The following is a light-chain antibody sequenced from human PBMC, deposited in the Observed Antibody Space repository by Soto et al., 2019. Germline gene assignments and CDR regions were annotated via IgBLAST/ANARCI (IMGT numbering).Light chain of an antibody. Sequence: HSVLTQPASVSWSAVQSITSSFTGTSSYFGSYKYVSWYQQHRGKAPKLMINDVTNRPSGVSNRFSGSKSGKPASLTISGLQAEDEADYYCSSYNTSSTYVFGTETKGTV. J-gene: IGLJ1*01. V-gene: IGLV2-14*01. CDR2: DVT. CDR3: SSYNTSSTYV. CDR1: SSYFGSYKY.